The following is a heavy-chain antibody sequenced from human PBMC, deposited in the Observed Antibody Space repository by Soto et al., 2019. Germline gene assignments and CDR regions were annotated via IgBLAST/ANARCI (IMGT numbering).Heavy chain of an antibody. V-gene: IGHV3-30*18. CDR1: GFTFSNYG. D-gene: IGHD2-2*01. CDR3: AKAVGYCSSTSCRDYYYYYGMDV. CDR2: ISYDGSNK. J-gene: IGHJ6*02. Sequence: GGSLRLSCAASGFTFSNYGMHWVRQAPGKGLEWVAVISYDGSNKYYSDSVKGRFTISRDNSKNTLYLQMNSLRGEDTAVYNCAKAVGYCSSTSCRDYYYYYGMDVWGQGXTVTVSS.